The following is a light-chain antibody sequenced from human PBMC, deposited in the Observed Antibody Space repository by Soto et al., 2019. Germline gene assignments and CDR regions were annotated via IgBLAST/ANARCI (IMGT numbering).Light chain of an antibody. CDR1: QXXRGL. CDR2: DAY. V-gene: IGKV3-11*01. Sequence: EVVLTQSXVTLSLSPGXRATLSCRASQXXRGLLAWYQQKPGQAPRLLIYDAYNRATGIPPRFSGSGSGTDFTLTISSLEPEDSAVYYCQQRHMWPITFGQGTRLEIK. J-gene: IGKJ5*01. CDR3: QQRHMWPIT.